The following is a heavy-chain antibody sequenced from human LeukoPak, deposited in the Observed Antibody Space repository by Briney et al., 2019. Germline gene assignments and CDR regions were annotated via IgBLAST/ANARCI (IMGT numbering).Heavy chain of an antibody. J-gene: IGHJ3*02. CDR1: GGSISSYY. Sequence: SETLSLTCTVSGGSISSYYWSWIRQPPGKGLEWIGYVYYSGSTNYNPSLKSRVTISVDTSKNQFSLKLSSVTAADTAVYYCARARGAFDIWGQGTMVTVSS. CDR2: VYYSGST. CDR3: ARARGAFDI. V-gene: IGHV4-59*01.